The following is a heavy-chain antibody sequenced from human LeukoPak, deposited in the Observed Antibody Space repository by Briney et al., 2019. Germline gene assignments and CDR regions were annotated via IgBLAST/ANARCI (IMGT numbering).Heavy chain of an antibody. Sequence: SETLSLTCAVYGGSFSGYYWSWISQPPGKGLEWIGEINHSGSTNYNPSLKSRVTISVDTSKNQFSLKLSSVTAADTAVYYCARGSVVVVVAANYYYYYMDVWGKGTTVTVSS. D-gene: IGHD2-15*01. CDR3: ARGSVVVVVAANYYYYYMDV. V-gene: IGHV4-34*01. CDR1: GGSFSGYY. J-gene: IGHJ6*03. CDR2: INHSGST.